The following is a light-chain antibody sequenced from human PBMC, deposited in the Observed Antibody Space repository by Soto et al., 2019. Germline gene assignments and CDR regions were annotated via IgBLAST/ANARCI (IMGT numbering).Light chain of an antibody. CDR2: DAS. CDR3: QQYYQWPSYT. J-gene: IGKJ2*01. CDR1: RSVGSN. V-gene: IGKV3-15*01. Sequence: EIVMTQSPLTLSASPGERAIFSCSASRSVGSNTAWYQQKPGQPPRLLXYDASTRATAIPASFSGSGSGTEFTLTINTLQHEDFAVYYCQQYYQWPSYTFGQGTKVDIK.